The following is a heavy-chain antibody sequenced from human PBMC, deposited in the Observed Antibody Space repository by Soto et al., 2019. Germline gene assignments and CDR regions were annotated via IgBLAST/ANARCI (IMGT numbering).Heavy chain of an antibody. CDR3: ARWGNDRPLDY. Sequence: QVQLVESGGGVVQSGRSLRLSCAASGFTFSSHGMHWVRQAPGKGLEWVAVIWYDGSNKYYADSVKGRVTISRDNSKNMGYLQMNSLRAEDTAVYYCARWGNDRPLDYWGQGTLVTVSS. D-gene: IGHD1-1*01. V-gene: IGHV3-33*01. CDR1: GFTFSSHG. CDR2: IWYDGSNK. J-gene: IGHJ4*02.